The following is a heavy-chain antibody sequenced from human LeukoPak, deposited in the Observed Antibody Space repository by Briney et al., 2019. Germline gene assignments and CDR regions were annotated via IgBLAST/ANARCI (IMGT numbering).Heavy chain of an antibody. V-gene: IGHV3-30-3*01. CDR1: GFTFSSYA. Sequence: GGSLRLSCAASGFTFSSYAMHWVRQGPGKGLEWVGTISYHGNNEYYADSVKGRFTISRGNSKNTLYLQMNSLRTEDTAAYYCARDRVQLWNYGMDVWGQGTTVTVSS. CDR3: ARDRVQLWNYGMDV. D-gene: IGHD1-1*01. J-gene: IGHJ6*02. CDR2: ISYHGNNE.